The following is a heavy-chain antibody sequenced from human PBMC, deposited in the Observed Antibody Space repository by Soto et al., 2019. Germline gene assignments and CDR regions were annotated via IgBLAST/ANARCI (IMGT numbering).Heavy chain of an antibody. D-gene: IGHD3-9*01. J-gene: IGHJ4*02. CDR1: GFTFSDHY. V-gene: IGHV3-72*01. CDR2: IRNKASSYTT. CDR3: ARIHRRYTGYQTY. Sequence: PGGSLRLSCAVSGFTFSDHYMDWVRQAPGKGLEWVGRIRNKASSYTTEYAAPVKGRFILSSDDSQNSLYLQMNSLKTEDPAVYYCARIHRRYTGYQTYWGQGTLVTVSS.